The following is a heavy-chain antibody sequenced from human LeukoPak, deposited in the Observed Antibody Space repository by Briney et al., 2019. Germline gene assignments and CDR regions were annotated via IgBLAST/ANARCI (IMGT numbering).Heavy chain of an antibody. V-gene: IGHV1-18*01. J-gene: IGHJ2*01. CDR3: ARGLPNWYSSSSSAAHWYFDL. D-gene: IGHD6-6*01. CDR1: GYTLTSYG. CDR2: ISAYNGNT. Sequence: ASVKVSCKASGYTLTSYGISWVRQAPGQGLEWMGWISAYNGNTNYAQKLQGRVTMTTDTSTSTAYMELRSLRSDDTAVYYCARGLPNWYSSSSSAAHWYFDLWGRGTLVTVSS.